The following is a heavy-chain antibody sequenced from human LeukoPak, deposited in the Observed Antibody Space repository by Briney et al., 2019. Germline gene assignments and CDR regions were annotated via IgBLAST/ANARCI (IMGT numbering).Heavy chain of an antibody. D-gene: IGHD3-22*01. CDR2: IWYDGSNK. J-gene: IGHJ4*02. CDR1: GFTLSSYG. V-gene: IGHV3-33*01. CDR3: ARENDSSGYYYFDY. Sequence: PGRSLRLSCAASGFTLSSYGMHWVRQAPGKGLEWVAVIWYDGSNKYYADSVKGRFTISRDNSKNTLYLQMNSLRAEDMAVYYCARENDSSGYYYFDYWGQGTLVTVSS.